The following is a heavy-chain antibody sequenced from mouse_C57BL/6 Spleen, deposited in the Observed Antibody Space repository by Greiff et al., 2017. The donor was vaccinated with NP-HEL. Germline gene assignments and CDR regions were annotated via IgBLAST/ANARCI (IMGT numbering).Heavy chain of an antibody. CDR1: GYSITSGYD. V-gene: IGHV3-1*01. CDR3: AREGYGSSYGYFDV. J-gene: IGHJ1*03. Sequence: DVKLQESGPGMVKPSQSLSLTCTVTGYSITSGYDWHWIRHFPGNKLEWMGYISYSGSTNYNPSLKSRISITHDTSKNHFFLKLNSVTTEDTATYYCAREGYGSSYGYFDVWGTGTTVTVSS. D-gene: IGHD1-1*01. CDR2: ISYSGST.